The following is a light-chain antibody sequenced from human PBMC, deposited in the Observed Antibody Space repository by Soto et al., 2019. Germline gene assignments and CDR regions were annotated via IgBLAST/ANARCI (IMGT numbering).Light chain of an antibody. V-gene: IGKV3-20*01. J-gene: IGKJ4*01. CDR3: QQYGTSPLT. CDR1: QTVRSSY. CDR2: GAS. Sequence: EIVLTQSPGTLSLSPGERATLSCRASQTVRSSYLAWYQQKPGQAPRLLIYGASSRATGIPDRFSGSGSGTDFTLTIIRLEPEDFALYYCQQYGTSPLTFGGGTKVDIK.